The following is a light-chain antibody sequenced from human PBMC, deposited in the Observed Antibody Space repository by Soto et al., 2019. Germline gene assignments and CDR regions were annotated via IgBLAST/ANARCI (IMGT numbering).Light chain of an antibody. CDR3: QPYMSSVT. V-gene: IGKV3-20*01. CDR1: QSVDTTF. Sequence: EMVLTQSPGSLSLSPGQRATLSYSASQSVDTTFFAWYQKKPGQAPRLLIYGASKRATGIPDRFSGSGSGTDFTLIISRLEPEDFAVYYCQPYMSSVTFGQGTKVEIK. J-gene: IGKJ1*01. CDR2: GAS.